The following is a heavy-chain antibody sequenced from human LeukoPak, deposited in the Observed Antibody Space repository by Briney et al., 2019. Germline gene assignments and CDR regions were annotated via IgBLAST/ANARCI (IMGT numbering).Heavy chain of an antibody. CDR1: GGSFSGYY. V-gene: IGHV4-34*01. CDR2: INHSGST. Sequence: SETLSHTCAVYGGSFSGYYWNWIRQPPGKGLEWIGEINHSGSTNYNPSLKSRVTISVDTSKNQFSLELSSVTAADTAVYYCASYGDWFDPWGQGTLVTVSS. D-gene: IGHD4-17*01. CDR3: ASYGDWFDP. J-gene: IGHJ5*02.